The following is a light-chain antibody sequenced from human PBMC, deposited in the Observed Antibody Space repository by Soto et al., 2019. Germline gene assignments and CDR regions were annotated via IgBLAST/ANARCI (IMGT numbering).Light chain of an antibody. CDR3: QQRSNWPPYT. Sequence: ELVLTQSPATLSLSPGERATLSCRASQSVSSYLAWYQQKPGQAPRLLIYDASNRATGIPARFSGSGSGTDFTRTISSLEPEDFAVYYCQQRSNWPPYTFGQGTKVDIK. V-gene: IGKV3-11*01. CDR2: DAS. J-gene: IGKJ2*01. CDR1: QSVSSY.